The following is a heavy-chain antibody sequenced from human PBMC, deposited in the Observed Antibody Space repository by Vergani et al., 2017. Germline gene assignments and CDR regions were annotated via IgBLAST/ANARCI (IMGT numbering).Heavy chain of an antibody. CDR1: GGSISSYY. CDR3: ARGRYSSSWSGSNYYGMDV. J-gene: IGHJ6*02. Sequence: QVQLQESGPGLVKPSETLSLTCTVSGGSISSYYWSWIRQPAGKGLEWIGRIYTSGSTNYNPSLKSRVTMSVDTSKNQFSLKLSSVTAADTAVYHCARGRYSSSWSGSNYYGMDVWGQGTTVTVSS. D-gene: IGHD6-13*01. CDR2: IYTSGST. V-gene: IGHV4-4*07.